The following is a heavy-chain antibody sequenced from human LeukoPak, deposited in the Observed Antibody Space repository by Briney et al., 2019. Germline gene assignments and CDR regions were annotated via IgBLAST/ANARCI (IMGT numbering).Heavy chain of an antibody. D-gene: IGHD6-19*01. V-gene: IGHV3-15*01. CDR1: GFTFSNAW. Sequence: GGSLRLSCAGSGFTFSNAWMSWVRQAPGKGLEWVGRIKSKTAGGTTDYAAPVKGRFTISRDDSKNTLYLQMNSPKTEDTAVYYCTTDDAPRGGWSFDYWGRGTLVIVSS. J-gene: IGHJ4*02. CDR2: IKSKTAGGTT. CDR3: TTDDAPRGGWSFDY.